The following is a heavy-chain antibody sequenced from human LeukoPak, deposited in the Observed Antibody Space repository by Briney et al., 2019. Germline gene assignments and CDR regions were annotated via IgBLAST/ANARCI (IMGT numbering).Heavy chain of an antibody. J-gene: IGHJ6*04. V-gene: IGHV3-23*01. CDR2: ISGSAGST. Sequence: GGSLRLSCAASGFTFSRYAMSWVRQAPGKGLEWVSTISGSAGSTYYADSVKGRFTFSRDNAKDSLYLQMNSLRAEDTAVYYCVELGITMIGGVWGKGTTVTISS. D-gene: IGHD3-10*02. CDR3: VELGITMIGGV. CDR1: GFTFSRYA.